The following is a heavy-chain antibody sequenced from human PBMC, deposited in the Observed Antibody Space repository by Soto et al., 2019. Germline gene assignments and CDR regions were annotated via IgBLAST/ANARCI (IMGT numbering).Heavy chain of an antibody. J-gene: IGHJ6*02. V-gene: IGHV4-61*01. CDR3: AILTTPTAVTTAFRGGYGLDV. CDR2: IHSSGST. Sequence: QVQLQESGPGLVKPSETLSLTCTVSGGSVSSGNYFWSWIRQPPGKGLEWIGYIHSSGSTNYNPALKSRVTISVDTSRNQFSLKLTSVTAADKDVYYCAILTTPTAVTTAFRGGYGLDVWGQGTTVTVSS. CDR1: GGSVSSGNYF. D-gene: IGHD4-17*01.